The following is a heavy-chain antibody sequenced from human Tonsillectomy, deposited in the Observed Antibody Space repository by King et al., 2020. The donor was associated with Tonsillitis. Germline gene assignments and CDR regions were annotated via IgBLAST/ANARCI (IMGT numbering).Heavy chain of an antibody. V-gene: IGHV3-49*04. D-gene: IGHD2-2*02. CDR3: TREWEDCTSTSCYTGLDV. CDR2: IRSKAYGGTT. Sequence: VQLVESGGNLVQPGRSLRLSCTASGFTFGDYAMNWVRQAPGKGLEWLNFIRSKAYGGTTEYAASVRGRFTISRDDFDSSVYLQMNSLQTEDTAVYYCTREWEDCTSTSCYTGLDVWGQGTTVTVSS. J-gene: IGHJ6*02. CDR1: GFTFGDYA.